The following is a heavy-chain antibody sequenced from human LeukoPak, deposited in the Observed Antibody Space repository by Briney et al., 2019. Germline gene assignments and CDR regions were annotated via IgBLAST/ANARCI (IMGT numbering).Heavy chain of an antibody. CDR1: GFTFDDYT. D-gene: IGHD2-15*01. CDR3: AKGKWSSESPLDY. CDR2: ISWNSGSI. V-gene: IGHV3-9*01. J-gene: IGHJ4*02. Sequence: GGSLRLSCAASGFTFDDYTMHWVRQAPGKGLEWVSGISWNSGSIGYADSVKGRFTISRDNARNSLYLQMNSLRAEDTALYYCAKGKWSSESPLDYWGQGTLVTVSS.